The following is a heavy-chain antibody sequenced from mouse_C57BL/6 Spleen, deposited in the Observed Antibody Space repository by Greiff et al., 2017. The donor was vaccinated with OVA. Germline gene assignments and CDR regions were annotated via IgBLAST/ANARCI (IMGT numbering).Heavy chain of an antibody. V-gene: IGHV3-6*01. D-gene: IGHD2-12*01. CDR1: GYSITSGYY. Sequence: VQLQQSGPGLVKPSQSLSLTCSVTGYSITSGYYWNWIRQFPGNKLEWMGYISYDGSNNYNPSLKNRISITRDTSKNQFFLKLNSVTTEDTATYYCAKGYYTSDYWGQGTTLTVSS. CDR3: AKGYYTSDY. CDR2: ISYDGSN. J-gene: IGHJ2*01.